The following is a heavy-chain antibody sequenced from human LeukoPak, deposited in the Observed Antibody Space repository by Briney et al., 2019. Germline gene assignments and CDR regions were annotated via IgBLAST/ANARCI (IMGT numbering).Heavy chain of an antibody. CDR1: GFTFSSYS. CDR2: ISSSSSYI. CDR3: ARDVFSWNAFEI. Sequence: GRSLRLSCAASGFTFSSYSMNWVRQAPGKGLEWVSSISSSSSYIYYADSVKGRFTISRDNAKNLLYLQMKSLRAEDSAVYYCARDVFSWNAFEIWGQGAMVTVSS. D-gene: IGHD2/OR15-2a*01. V-gene: IGHV3-21*06. J-gene: IGHJ3*02.